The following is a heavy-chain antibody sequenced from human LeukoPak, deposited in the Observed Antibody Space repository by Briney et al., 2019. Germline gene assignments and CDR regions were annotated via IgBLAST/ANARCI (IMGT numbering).Heavy chain of an antibody. D-gene: IGHD2-2*01. CDR2: TNPNSGNT. CDR3: ARVLSRTSCPPAY. V-gene: IGHV1-8*02. Sequence: GASVKVSCKASGYTFTDYSMHWVRQAPGQGLEWMGWTNPNSGNTGYAQKFQGRVTMTRNTSISTAYMELSSLRSEDTAVYYCARVLSRTSCPPAYWGQGTLVTVSS. J-gene: IGHJ4*02. CDR1: GYTFTDYS.